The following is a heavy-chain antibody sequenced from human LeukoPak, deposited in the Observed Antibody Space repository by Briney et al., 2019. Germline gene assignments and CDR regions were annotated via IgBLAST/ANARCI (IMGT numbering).Heavy chain of an antibody. V-gene: IGHV4-59*01. CDR2: IYYSGST. CDR1: GGSISSYY. J-gene: IGHJ5*02. CDR3: ARDSPDILTGYYSWFDP. D-gene: IGHD3-9*01. Sequence: SETLSLTCTVSGGSISSYYWSWIRQPPGKGLEWIGYIYYSGSTNYNPSLKSRVTISVDTSKNQFSLKLSSVTAADTAVYYCARDSPDILTGYYSWFDPWGQGTLVTVSS.